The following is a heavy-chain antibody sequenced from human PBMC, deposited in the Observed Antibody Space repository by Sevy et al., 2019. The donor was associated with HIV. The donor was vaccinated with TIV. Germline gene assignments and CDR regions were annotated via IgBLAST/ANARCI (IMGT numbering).Heavy chain of an antibody. J-gene: IGHJ4*02. D-gene: IGHD3-10*01. Sequence: GGSLRLSCAASGFTFSSYGMHWVRQAPGKGLEWVALIWYDGRSKYYADSVKGRFTISRDNSKNMQDLQMNRLRAEDTAVYYCASGAYYYASRSENFDYWGQGTLVTVSS. V-gene: IGHV3-33*01. CDR3: ASGAYYYASRSENFDY. CDR1: GFTFSSYG. CDR2: IWYDGRSK.